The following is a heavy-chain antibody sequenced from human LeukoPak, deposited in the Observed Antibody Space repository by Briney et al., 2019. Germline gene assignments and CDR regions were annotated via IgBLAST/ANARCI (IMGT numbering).Heavy chain of an antibody. CDR3: ARDVFSRDPHYGGPVHD. CDR1: GGTFSSTV. V-gene: IGHV1-69*05. J-gene: IGHJ4*02. Sequence: SVKVSCKASGGTFSSTVISWLRQAPGQGLEWMGGSIPIFGRTDYAQKFQGRVTITTDESTGTAYMELSSLRSEDTAVYYCARDVFSRDPHYGGPVHDWGQGTLVTVSS. CDR2: SIPIFGRT. D-gene: IGHD4/OR15-4a*01.